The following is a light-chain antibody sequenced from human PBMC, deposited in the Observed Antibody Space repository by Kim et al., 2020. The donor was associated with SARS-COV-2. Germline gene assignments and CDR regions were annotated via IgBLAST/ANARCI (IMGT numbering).Light chain of an antibody. CDR3: QQYGSSPPMYT. CDR2: GAS. CDR1: QSVSSSY. Sequence: PGERATLSCRASQSVSSSYLAWYQQKPCQAPRLLIYGASSRATGIPDRFSGSGSGTDFTLTISRLEPEDFAVYYCQQYGSSPPMYTFGQGTKLEI. V-gene: IGKV3-20*01. J-gene: IGKJ2*01.